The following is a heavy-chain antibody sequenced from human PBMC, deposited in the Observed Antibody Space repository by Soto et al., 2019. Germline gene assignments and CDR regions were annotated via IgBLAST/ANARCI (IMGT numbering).Heavy chain of an antibody. CDR1: GGTVSSYT. CDR2: FIPILDLA. Sequence: QVQLVQSGAEVKKPGSSVKVSCKASGGTVSSYTFSWVRQDPGQGLEWMGRFIPILDLASYAQKFQGRVTITADKSTSTAYMELNSLRSEDTAVYYCATPMNVGVYGDYALDYWGQGTLVAVSS. V-gene: IGHV1-69*02. J-gene: IGHJ4*02. D-gene: IGHD4-17*01. CDR3: ATPMNVGVYGDYALDY.